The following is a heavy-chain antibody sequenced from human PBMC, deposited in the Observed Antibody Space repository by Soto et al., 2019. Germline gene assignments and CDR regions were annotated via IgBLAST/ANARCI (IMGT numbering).Heavy chain of an antibody. J-gene: IGHJ4*02. Sequence: VGSLRLSCASSVFTLSSCAMSWVRQAPGKGLEWVSALSGGGGTTYYADSVKGRFTISRDNSKNTLYLQMNSLRAEDTAVYFCAKSTIIAAPGYIEYWGQRTLVSVS. V-gene: IGHV3-23*01. CDR2: LSGGGGTT. CDR1: VFTLSSCA. CDR3: AKSTIIAAPGYIEY. D-gene: IGHD6-13*01.